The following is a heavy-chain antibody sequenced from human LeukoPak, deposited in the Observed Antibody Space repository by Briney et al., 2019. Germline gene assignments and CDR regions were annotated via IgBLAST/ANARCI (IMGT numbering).Heavy chain of an antibody. CDR2: INSDGSWT. D-gene: IGHD2/OR15-2a*01. CDR3: VSFYETY. CDR1: GNYW. J-gene: IGHJ4*02. V-gene: IGHV3-74*01. Sequence: GGSLRLSCAGSGNYWMHWVRQAPGKGLVWVSHINSDGSWTSYADSVKGRFTISKDNAKNTVYLQMNSLRAEDTAVYYCVSFYETYWGRGTLVTVSS.